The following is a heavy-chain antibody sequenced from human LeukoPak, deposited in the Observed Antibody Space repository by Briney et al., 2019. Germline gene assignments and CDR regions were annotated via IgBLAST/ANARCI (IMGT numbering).Heavy chain of an antibody. CDR1: GVSISINDYF. J-gene: IGHJ5*02. CDR2: VSYRGDT. D-gene: IGHD1-1*01. Sequence: PSETLSLTCAVSGVSISINDYFWAWIRQSPGKGLEWIGSVSYRGDTYYNPSLQSRVTISVDTPKNQFSLRLNSVTAADTALYYCARDSLRIQSGTTPWGQGTLVTVSS. V-gene: IGHV4-39*07. CDR3: ARDSLRIQSGTTP.